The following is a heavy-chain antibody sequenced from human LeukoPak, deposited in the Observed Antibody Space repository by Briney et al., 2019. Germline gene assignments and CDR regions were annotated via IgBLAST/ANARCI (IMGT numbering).Heavy chain of an antibody. D-gene: IGHD3-22*01. V-gene: IGHV4-59*01. Sequence: PSETLSLTCTVSGGSISSYYWSWIRQPPGKGLEWIGYIYYSGSTNYNPSLKSRVTISVDTSKNQFSLKLSPVTAADTAVYYCARERGGYYDSSGYESHFDYWGQGTLVTVSS. CDR1: GGSISSYY. CDR2: IYYSGST. CDR3: ARERGGYYDSSGYESHFDY. J-gene: IGHJ4*02.